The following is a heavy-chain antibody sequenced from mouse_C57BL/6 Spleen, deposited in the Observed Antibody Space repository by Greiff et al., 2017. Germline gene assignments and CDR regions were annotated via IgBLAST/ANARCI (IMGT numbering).Heavy chain of an antibody. V-gene: IGHV1-50*01. CDR3: ASGVFYYGSSLSAMDY. Sequence: QVQLQQPGAELVKPGASVKLSCKASGYTFTSYWMQWVKQRPGQGLEWIGEIDPSDSYTNYNQKFKGKATLTVDTSSSTAYMQLSSLTSEDSAVYYCASGVFYYGSSLSAMDYWGQGTSVTVSS. J-gene: IGHJ4*01. D-gene: IGHD1-1*01. CDR2: IDPSDSYT. CDR1: GYTFTSYW.